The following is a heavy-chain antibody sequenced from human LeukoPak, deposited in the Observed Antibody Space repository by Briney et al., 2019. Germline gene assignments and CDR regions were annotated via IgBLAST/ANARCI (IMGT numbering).Heavy chain of an antibody. CDR2: IKSKTDGGTT. CDR1: GFTFTYAW. CDR3: TANLNIVVVPAARDPLMSSYMDV. Sequence: PGGSLRLSCAASGFTFTYAWMSWVRQAPGKGLEWVGRIKSKTDGGTTDYAAPVKGRFTISRDDSKNTLYLQMNSLKTEDTAVYYCTANLNIVVVPAARDPLMSSYMDVWGKGTTVTVSS. J-gene: IGHJ6*03. D-gene: IGHD2-2*01. V-gene: IGHV3-15*01.